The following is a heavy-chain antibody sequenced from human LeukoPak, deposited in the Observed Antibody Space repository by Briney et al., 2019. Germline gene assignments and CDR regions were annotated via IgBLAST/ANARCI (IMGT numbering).Heavy chain of an antibody. CDR3: AKDRAEYYYYYYMDV. V-gene: IGHV3-43*02. J-gene: IGHJ6*03. Sequence: PGGSLRLSCAASGFTFDDYAMHCVRQAPGKGLEWVSLISGDGGSAYYADSVKGRFTISRDNSKNSLYLQMNSLRTEDTALYYCAKDRAEYYYYYYMDVWGKGTTVTVSS. CDR2: ISGDGGSA. CDR1: GFTFDDYA.